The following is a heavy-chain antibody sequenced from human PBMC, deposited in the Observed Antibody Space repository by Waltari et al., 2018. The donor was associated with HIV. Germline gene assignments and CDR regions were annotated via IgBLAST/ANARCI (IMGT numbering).Heavy chain of an antibody. CDR3: ARREATVVRGVYYYGMDV. D-gene: IGHD3-10*01. CDR2: IHSDGSST. V-gene: IGHV3-74*01. Sequence: EVQLVESGGGLVQPGGSLRLSCAASGFPFRTYWMPWARQAPGKGLVWVSRIHSDGSSTSYADFVKGRFTISRDNAKNTLYLEMNSLRAEDTAVYYCARREATVVRGVYYYGMDVWGQGTTVTVSS. CDR1: GFPFRTYW. J-gene: IGHJ6*02.